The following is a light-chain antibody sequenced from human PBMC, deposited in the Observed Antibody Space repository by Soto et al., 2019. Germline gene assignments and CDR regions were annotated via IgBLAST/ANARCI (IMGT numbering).Light chain of an antibody. CDR3: RQYDTIVQT. Sequence: VLSPSPGKLYLSPGERATLSCRASQSARHRLLAWYQQKPGQPPRILIYDASTRATATPERFSGSGSGTDFTLIISSLEPEDFSVYYCRQYDTIVQTFGQGTKVDIK. CDR2: DAS. CDR1: QSARHRL. V-gene: IGKV3-20*01. J-gene: IGKJ1*01.